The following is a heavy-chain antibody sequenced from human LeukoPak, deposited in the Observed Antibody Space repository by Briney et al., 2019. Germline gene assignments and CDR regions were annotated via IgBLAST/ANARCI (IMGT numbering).Heavy chain of an antibody. CDR1: GFTFSSYA. V-gene: IGHV3-30-3*01. CDR2: ISYDGSNK. Sequence: PGRSLRLSCAASGFTFSSYAMHWVRQAPGKGLEWVAVISYDGSNKYYADSVKGRFTISRDNSKNTLSLQMNSLRAEDTAVYYCARDRWKGSSSWYPADYWGQGTLATVSS. J-gene: IGHJ4*02. D-gene: IGHD6-13*01. CDR3: ARDRWKGSSSWYPADY.